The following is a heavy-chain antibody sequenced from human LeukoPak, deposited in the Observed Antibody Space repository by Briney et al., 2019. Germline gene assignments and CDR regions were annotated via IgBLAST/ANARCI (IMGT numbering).Heavy chain of an antibody. J-gene: IGHJ4*02. Sequence: SVKVSCKASGDTFSSHSISWVRQAPGQGLEWMGRIIPIFDIANYAPKFQGRVTFTADKSTGTAYMELSSLRSEDTPVYYCARDREMATAGFDYWGQGTLVTVSS. D-gene: IGHD5-24*01. CDR1: GDTFSSHS. CDR2: IIPIFDIA. V-gene: IGHV1-69*04. CDR3: ARDREMATAGFDY.